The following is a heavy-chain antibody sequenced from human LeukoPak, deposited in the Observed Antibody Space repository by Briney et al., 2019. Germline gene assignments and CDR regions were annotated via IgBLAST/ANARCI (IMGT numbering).Heavy chain of an antibody. Sequence: GGSLRLSCAASGFTFSSYSMTWVRQAPGRGLEWVSSISSSSNYIYYADSVKGRFTISRDNAKDSLYLQMNSLRAEDTAVYYCARFLGPGGNSYASGYWGQGTLVTVSS. V-gene: IGHV3-21*01. CDR3: ARFLGPGGNSYASGY. CDR2: ISSSSNYI. D-gene: IGHD5-18*01. CDR1: GFTFSSYS. J-gene: IGHJ4*02.